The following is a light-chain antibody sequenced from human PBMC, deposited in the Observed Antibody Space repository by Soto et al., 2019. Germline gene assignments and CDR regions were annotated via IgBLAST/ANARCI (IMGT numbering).Light chain of an antibody. J-gene: IGKJ1*01. CDR3: QQWIRWT. CDR1: QGISSA. Sequence: AIQLTQSPSSLSASVGDRVTITCRASQGISSALAWYQQKPGKAPKLLIYDASSLESGVPSRFSGSGSETEFTLTISSLQSEDFAIYHCQQWIRWTFGQGTRLELK. CDR2: DAS. V-gene: IGKV1-13*02.